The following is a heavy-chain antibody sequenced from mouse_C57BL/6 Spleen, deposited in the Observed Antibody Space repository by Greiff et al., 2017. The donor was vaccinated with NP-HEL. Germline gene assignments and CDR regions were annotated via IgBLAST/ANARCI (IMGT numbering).Heavy chain of an antibody. Sequence: QVQLQQSGAELVRPGASVTLSCKASGYTFTDYEMHWVKQTPVHGLEWIGAIDPETGGTAYNQKFKGKAILTADKSSSTAYMELRSLTSEDSAVYYCTRGNLLRYYYAMDYWGQGTSVTVSS. J-gene: IGHJ4*01. CDR3: TRGNLLRYYYAMDY. CDR2: IDPETGGT. D-gene: IGHD2-1*01. CDR1: GYTFTDYE. V-gene: IGHV1-15*01.